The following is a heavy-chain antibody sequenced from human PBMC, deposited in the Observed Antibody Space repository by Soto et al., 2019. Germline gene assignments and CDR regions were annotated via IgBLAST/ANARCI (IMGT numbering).Heavy chain of an antibody. V-gene: IGHV4-4*02. J-gene: IGHJ6*02. CDR2: IYHSGST. CDR1: GGSISSSNW. Sequence: QVQLQESGPGLVKPSGTLSLTCAVSGGSISSSNWWSWVRQPPGKGLEWIGEIYHSGSTNYTPSLKRRVTISVDKSKNQFSLKLSSVTAADTAVYYCASVRGGYYYAMDVWGQGTTVTVSS. D-gene: IGHD3-10*02. CDR3: ASVRGGYYYAMDV.